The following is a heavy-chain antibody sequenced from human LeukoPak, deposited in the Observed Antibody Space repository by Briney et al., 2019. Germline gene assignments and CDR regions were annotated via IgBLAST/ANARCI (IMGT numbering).Heavy chain of an antibody. Sequence: GGSLRLSCAASGFTFSDYYMSWIRQAPGKGLEWVSYISSRGSTIYYADSVKGRFTISRDNAKNSLYLQMNSLRAEDTAVYYCARNGYCSSTSCYHYDAFDIWGQGTMVTVSS. J-gene: IGHJ3*02. CDR3: ARNGYCSSTSCYHYDAFDI. CDR2: ISSRGSTI. CDR1: GFTFSDYY. D-gene: IGHD2-2*01. V-gene: IGHV3-11*04.